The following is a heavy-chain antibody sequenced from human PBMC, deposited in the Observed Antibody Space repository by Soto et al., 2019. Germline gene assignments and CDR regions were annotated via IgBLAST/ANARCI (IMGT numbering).Heavy chain of an antibody. CDR2: IIPILGIA. Sequence: ASVKVSCKASGGTFSSYTISWVRQAPGQGLEWMGRIIPILGIANYAQKFQGRVTITADESTSTAYMELSSLRSEDTAVYYCARGRWYYDSSGPFDAFDIWGQGTMVTVSS. CDR3: ARGRWYYDSSGPFDAFDI. J-gene: IGHJ3*02. D-gene: IGHD3-22*01. V-gene: IGHV1-69*02. CDR1: GGTFSSYT.